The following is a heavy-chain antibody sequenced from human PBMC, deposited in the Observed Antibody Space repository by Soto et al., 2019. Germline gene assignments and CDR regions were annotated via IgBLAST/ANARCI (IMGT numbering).Heavy chain of an antibody. CDR3: ARYKVTMIVDAFDI. CDR1: GFTGSSNY. D-gene: IGHD3-22*01. V-gene: IGHV3-66*01. Sequence: GGSLRLSCAAAGFTGSSNYRSWVRQAPGKGLEWVSVIYSGGSTYYADSVKGRFTISRDNSKNTLYLQMNSLRAEDTAVYYCARYKVTMIVDAFDIWGQGTMVTVSS. J-gene: IGHJ3*02. CDR2: IYSGGST.